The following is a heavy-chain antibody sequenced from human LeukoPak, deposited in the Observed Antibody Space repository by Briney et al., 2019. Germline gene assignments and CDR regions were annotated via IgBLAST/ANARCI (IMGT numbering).Heavy chain of an antibody. CDR3: ARVGATLAFDY. CDR1: GFTFSSYA. J-gene: IGHJ4*02. D-gene: IGHD1-26*01. Sequence: GGSLRLSCAASGFTFSSYAMHWVRQAPGKGLEWVAVISYDGSNKYYADSVKGQFTISRDNSKNTLYLQMNSLRAEDTAVYYCARVGATLAFDYWGQGTLVTVSS. V-gene: IGHV3-30*01. CDR2: ISYDGSNK.